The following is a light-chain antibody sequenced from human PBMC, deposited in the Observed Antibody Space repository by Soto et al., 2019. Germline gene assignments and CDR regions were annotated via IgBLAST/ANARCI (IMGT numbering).Light chain of an antibody. J-gene: IGKJ4*01. V-gene: IGKV3-15*01. CDR1: QSVSSN. CDR3: HQYNSWPLT. Sequence: EIVMTQSPATLSVSPGERATLSCRASQSVSSNLAWYQQKPGQAPRLLIYGASTRATGVPARFSGGGSGTEFTLTINSLQSEDFAVYYCHQYNSWPLTFGGGTKVEIK. CDR2: GAS.